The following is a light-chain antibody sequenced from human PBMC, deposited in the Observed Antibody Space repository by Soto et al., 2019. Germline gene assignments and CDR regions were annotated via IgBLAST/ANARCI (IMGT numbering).Light chain of an antibody. V-gene: IGKV3-15*01. CDR1: QSVNSN. Sequence: EIVMAQSPATLSVSPGESATLSCRASQSVNSNLAWYQQKRGQAPRLLIYGASTRATGIPARFSGSGSGTEFTLTITSLQSEDFAVYYCQQYDYWPRTFGQGTKVEIK. CDR2: GAS. J-gene: IGKJ1*01. CDR3: QQYDYWPRT.